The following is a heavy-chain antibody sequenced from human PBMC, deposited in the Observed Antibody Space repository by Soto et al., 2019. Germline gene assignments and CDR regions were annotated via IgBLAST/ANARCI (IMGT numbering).Heavy chain of an antibody. CDR3: ARFGTGVGNFGYYYYGLDV. CDR1: GYSFSSYW. CDR2: IYPGDSDT. D-gene: IGHD3-3*01. V-gene: IGHV5-51*01. Sequence: PGESLKISCQGSGYSFSSYWIAWVRQMPGKGLEWMGIIYPGDSDTKYSPSFQGQVTISADKSISNAYLQWSSLKASDTALYYCARFGTGVGNFGYYYYGLDVWGQGTTVPVSS. J-gene: IGHJ6*02.